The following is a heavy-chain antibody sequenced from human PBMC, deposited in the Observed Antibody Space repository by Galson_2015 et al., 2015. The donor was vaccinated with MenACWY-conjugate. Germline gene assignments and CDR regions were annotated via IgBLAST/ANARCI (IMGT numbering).Heavy chain of an antibody. V-gene: IGHV5-10-1*01. CDR3: AGWINVGAAFDI. J-gene: IGHJ3*02. CDR2: IDPSDSYT. D-gene: IGHD3-10*01. Sequence: SRAVGKKPGESLRISCKGSGYSFTSYWVSCVSQMPGKGLEWMGRIDPSDSYTNYSPSFQGHVTISADKSISTASLQWSSLKASDTALYYCAGWINVGAAFDIWGQGTMVTVSS. CDR1: GYSFTSYW.